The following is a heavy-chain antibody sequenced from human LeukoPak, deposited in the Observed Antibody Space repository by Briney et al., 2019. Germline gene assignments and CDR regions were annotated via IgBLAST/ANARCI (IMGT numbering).Heavy chain of an antibody. D-gene: IGHD3-22*01. CDR2: IKSKTDGGTI. V-gene: IGHV3-15*01. CDR3: TSTTYYYDSSGYYYSSDAFDI. J-gene: IGHJ3*02. CDR1: GFTFSNAW. Sequence: PGGSLRLSCAASGFTFSNAWMSWVRQAPGKGLEWVGRIKSKTDGGTIEYAAPVKGRLTISRHDSKNTLYLQMNSLKTEDTAVYYCTSTTYYYDSSGYYYSSDAFDIWGQGTMVTVSS.